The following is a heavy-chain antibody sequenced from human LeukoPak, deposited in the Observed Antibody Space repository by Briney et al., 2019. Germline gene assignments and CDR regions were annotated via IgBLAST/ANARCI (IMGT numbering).Heavy chain of an antibody. J-gene: IGHJ4*02. V-gene: IGHV3-23*01. Sequence: GGSLRLSCAASGFTFSSYAMSWVRQAPGKGLEWVSAISGSGGSTYYADSVKGRFTISRDNSKRALYLQMNSLTAEGTAVYYCAKDPYATLTGYRYYFDYWGQGTLVTVSS. CDR3: AKDPYATLTGYRYYFDY. D-gene: IGHD3-9*01. CDR1: GFTFSSYA. CDR2: ISGSGGST.